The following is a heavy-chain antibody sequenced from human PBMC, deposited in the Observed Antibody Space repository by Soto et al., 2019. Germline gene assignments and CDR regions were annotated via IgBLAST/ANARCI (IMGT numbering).Heavy chain of an antibody. Sequence: ASVKVSCKASGYTFTGYYMHWVRQAPGQGLEWMGWINPNSGGTNYAQKFQGRVTMTRDTSISTAYMELSRLRSDDTAVYYCARSMDSHDYYYGMDVWGQGTTVTVYS. CDR3: ARSMDSHDYYYGMDV. D-gene: IGHD2-15*01. CDR2: INPNSGGT. V-gene: IGHV1-2*02. J-gene: IGHJ6*02. CDR1: GYTFTGYY.